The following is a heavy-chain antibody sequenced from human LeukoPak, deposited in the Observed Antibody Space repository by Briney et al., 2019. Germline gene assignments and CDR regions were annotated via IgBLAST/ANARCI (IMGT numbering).Heavy chain of an antibody. CDR2: IIPILGIA. J-gene: IGHJ4*02. CDR3: ARSALRGSYYWGFDY. CDR1: GGTFSSYA. V-gene: IGHV1-69*04. Sequence: ASVKVSCKASGGTFSSYAISWVRQAPGQGLEWRGRIIPILGIANYAQKFQGRVTITADKSTSTAYMELSSLRSEDTAVYYCARSALRGSYYWGFDYWGQGTLVTVSS. D-gene: IGHD1-26*01.